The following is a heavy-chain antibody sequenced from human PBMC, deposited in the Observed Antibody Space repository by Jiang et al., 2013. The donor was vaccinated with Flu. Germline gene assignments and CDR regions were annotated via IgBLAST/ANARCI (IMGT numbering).Heavy chain of an antibody. J-gene: IGHJ4*02. CDR3: ARVGEASDTSGYCDY. CDR1: GYTFTSYA. CDR2: INTNTGNP. D-gene: IGHD3-22*01. V-gene: IGHV7-4-1*02. Sequence: PGASVKVSCKASGYTFTSYAVNWVRQAPGQGLEWMGWINTNTGNPTFAQGFTGRFVFSLDTSISTAYLQITSLKAEDTAVYYCARVGEASDTSGYCDYWGQGTLVTVSS.